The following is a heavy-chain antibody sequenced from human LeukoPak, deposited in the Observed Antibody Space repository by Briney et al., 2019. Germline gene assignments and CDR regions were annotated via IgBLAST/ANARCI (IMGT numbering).Heavy chain of an antibody. D-gene: IGHD3-10*01. CDR1: GYSVTSYW. V-gene: IGHV5-51*01. CDR3: ARSPGVRDAFDI. CDR2: IYPGDSDT. J-gene: IGHJ3*02. Sequence: GESLKISCKGSGYSVTSYWICWVRQMPGKGLEWMGIIYPGDSDTRYSPSFRGQVTISADKSISAAYLQWSSLKASDTAMYYCARSPGVRDAFDIWGQGTMVTVSS.